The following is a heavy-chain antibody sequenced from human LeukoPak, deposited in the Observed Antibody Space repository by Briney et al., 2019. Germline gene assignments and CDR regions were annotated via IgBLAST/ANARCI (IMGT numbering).Heavy chain of an antibody. Sequence: PSETLSLTCTVSGGSISGYFWSWIRQPPGKGLEWIGHIYYSGSTTYNPSLKSRVTISVDTSKNRFSLKLSSVTAADTAVYYCARDKSADYWGQGTLITASS. CDR2: IYYSGST. J-gene: IGHJ4*02. CDR3: ARDKSADY. V-gene: IGHV4-59*01. CDR1: GGSISGYF.